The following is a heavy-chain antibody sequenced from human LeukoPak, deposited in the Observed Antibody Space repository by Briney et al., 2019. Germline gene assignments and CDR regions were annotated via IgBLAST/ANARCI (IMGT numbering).Heavy chain of an antibody. Sequence: GGSLRLSCAASGFTFSSYSMNWVRQAPGKGLEWVSYISSSSSTIYYADSVKGRFTISRDNAKNSLYLQMNSLRAEDTAVYYCARSSLQRSYYFDYWGQGTLVTVSS. J-gene: IGHJ4*02. D-gene: IGHD4-11*01. CDR2: ISSSSSTI. CDR3: ARSSLQRSYYFDY. CDR1: GFTFSSYS. V-gene: IGHV3-48*04.